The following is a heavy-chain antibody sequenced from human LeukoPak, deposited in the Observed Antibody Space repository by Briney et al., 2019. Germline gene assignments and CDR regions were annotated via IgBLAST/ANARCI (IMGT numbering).Heavy chain of an antibody. CDR2: INHSGST. CDR1: GGSFSGYY. V-gene: IGHV4-34*01. J-gene: IGHJ4*02. CDR3: ARLAARPTDY. D-gene: IGHD6-6*01. Sequence: SETLSLTCAVYGGSFSGYYWSWIRQPPGKGLEWIGEINHSGSTNYNPSLKSRVTISVDTSKNQFTLKLSSVTAADTAVYYCARLAARPTDYWGQGTLVTVSS.